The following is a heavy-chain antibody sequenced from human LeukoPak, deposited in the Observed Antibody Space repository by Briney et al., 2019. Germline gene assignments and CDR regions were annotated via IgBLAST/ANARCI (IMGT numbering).Heavy chain of an antibody. CDR2: INHSGST. J-gene: IGHJ4*02. Sequence: SWIRQPPGKGLEWIGEINHSGSTNYNPSLKSRVTISVDTSKNQFSLKLSSVTAADTAVYYCARGRSLGIVVVPATSDYWGQGTLVTVSS. D-gene: IGHD2-2*01. CDR3: ARGRSLGIVVVPATSDY. V-gene: IGHV4-34*01.